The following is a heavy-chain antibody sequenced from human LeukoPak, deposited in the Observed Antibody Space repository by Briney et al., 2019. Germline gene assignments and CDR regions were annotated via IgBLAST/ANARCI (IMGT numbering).Heavy chain of an antibody. CDR2: ISSNGGST. CDR3: ARGYCSSTSCSSVGNDY. V-gene: IGHV3-64*01. D-gene: IGHD2-2*01. CDR1: GFTFSSYA. J-gene: IGHJ4*02. Sequence: GGSLRLSCAASGFTFSSYAMHWVRQAPGKGLEYVSAISSNGGSTYYANSVKGRFTISRDNSKNTLYLQMGSLRAEDMAVYYCARGYCSSTSCSSVGNDYWGQGTLVTVSS.